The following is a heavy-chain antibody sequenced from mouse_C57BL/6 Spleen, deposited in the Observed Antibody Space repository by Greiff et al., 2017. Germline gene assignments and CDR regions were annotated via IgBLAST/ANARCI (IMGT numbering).Heavy chain of an antibody. D-gene: IGHD3-3*01. J-gene: IGHJ3*01. CDR2: ISDGGSYT. V-gene: IGHV5-4*01. CDR1: GFTFSSYA. CDR3: ARDGDVGFAY. Sequence: EVQRVESGGGLVKPGGSLKLSCAASGFTFSSYAMSWVRQTPEKRLEWVATISDGGSYTYYPDNVKGRFTISRDNAKNNLYLQMSHLKSEDTAMYYCARDGDVGFAYWGQGTLVTVSA.